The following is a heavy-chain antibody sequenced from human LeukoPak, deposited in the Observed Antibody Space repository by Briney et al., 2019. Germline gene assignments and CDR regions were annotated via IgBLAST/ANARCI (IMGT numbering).Heavy chain of an antibody. CDR2: MNPNRGNT. CDR1: GYTFTSYD. V-gene: IGHV1-8*01. J-gene: IGHJ6*03. D-gene: IGHD3-16*01. Sequence: ASLKVSCKASGYTFTSYDISWVRQATGQGLEWMGWMNPNRGNTGYAQKFQGRVTMTRNTSISTAYMELSSLRSEDTAVYYCARGSRSSWGAPDYYYYYMDVRGKGTTVTVSS. CDR3: ARGSRSSWGAPDYYYYYMDV.